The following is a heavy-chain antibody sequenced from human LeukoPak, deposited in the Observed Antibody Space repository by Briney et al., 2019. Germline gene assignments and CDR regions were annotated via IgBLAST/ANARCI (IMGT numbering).Heavy chain of an antibody. Sequence: GASVTLSCKASGYTFTSYGISWVRQAPGQGLEWIGWISAYNGNTNYAQMIQGRVTITTDTSTSTAYMELRSLRSDDTAVYYCAREGVLLWFGESSPGYYFDYWGQGTLVTVSS. D-gene: IGHD3-10*01. V-gene: IGHV1-18*01. CDR2: ISAYNGNT. CDR3: AREGVLLWFGESSPGYYFDY. J-gene: IGHJ4*02. CDR1: GYTFTSYG.